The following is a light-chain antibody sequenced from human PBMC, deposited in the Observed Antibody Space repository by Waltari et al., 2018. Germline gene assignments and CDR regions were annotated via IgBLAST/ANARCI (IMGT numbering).Light chain of an antibody. Sequence: SSELTQDPAVSVALGQTVRITCQGDSLRSYYASWYQQKPGQAPVLVSYGKNNRPSGIPDRFSGSSSGNTASLTITGAQAEDEADYYCNSRDSSGNHIVFGTGTKVTVL. CDR2: GKN. V-gene: IGLV3-19*01. CDR1: SLRSYY. J-gene: IGLJ1*01. CDR3: NSRDSSGNHIV.